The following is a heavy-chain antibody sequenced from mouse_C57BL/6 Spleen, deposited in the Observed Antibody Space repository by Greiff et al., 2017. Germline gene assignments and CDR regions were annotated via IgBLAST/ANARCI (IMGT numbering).Heavy chain of an antibody. D-gene: IGHD4-1*01. J-gene: IGHJ4*01. CDR2: IWRGGST. CDR3: AKNWLGRAMDY. CDR1: GFSLTSYG. V-gene: IGHV2-5*01. Sequence: QVQLQQSGPGLVQPSPSLSITCTVSGFSLTSYGVHWVRQSPGKGLEWLGVIWRGGSTDYNAAFMSRLGITKDNSKSQVFFKMNSLQADDTAIYYCAKNWLGRAMDYWGQGTSVTVSS.